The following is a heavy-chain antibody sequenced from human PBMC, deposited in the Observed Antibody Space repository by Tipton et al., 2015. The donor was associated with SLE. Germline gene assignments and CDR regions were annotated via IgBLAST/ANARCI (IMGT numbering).Heavy chain of an antibody. CDR3: ATREADWYFDL. V-gene: IGHV4-34*01. Sequence: AGLVKPSETLSLTCAVYGGSFSGYYWSWIRQPPGKGLEWIGSIYYSGSTYYNPSLKSRVTISVDTSKNQFSLKLSSVTAADTAVYYCATREADWYFDLWGRGTLVTVSS. CDR2: IYYSGST. J-gene: IGHJ2*01. CDR1: GGSFSGYY. D-gene: IGHD5-24*01.